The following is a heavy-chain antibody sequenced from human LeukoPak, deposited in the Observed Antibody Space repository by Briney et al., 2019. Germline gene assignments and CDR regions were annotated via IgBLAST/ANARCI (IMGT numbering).Heavy chain of an antibody. CDR1: GGSISSGDYY. CDR3: ARARVGNKTPRRFLEWLWNYYFDY. D-gene: IGHD3-3*01. Sequence: SETLSLTCTVSGGSISSGDYYWSWIRQPPGKGLEWIGYIYYSGSTYYNPSLKSRVTISVDTSKNQFSLKLSSVTAADTAVYYCARARVGNKTPRRFLEWLWNYYFDYWGQGTLVTVSS. CDR2: IYYSGST. V-gene: IGHV4-30-4*01. J-gene: IGHJ4*02.